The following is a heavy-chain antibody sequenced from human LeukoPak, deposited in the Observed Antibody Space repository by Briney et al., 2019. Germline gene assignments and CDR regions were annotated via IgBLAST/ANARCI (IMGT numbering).Heavy chain of an antibody. CDR3: ARARGPEAIDY. D-gene: IGHD6-25*01. CDR2: INHSGST. CDR1: GESFSGYY. Sequence: SETLPLTCAVYGESFSGYYWTWIRQPPGKGLEWIGEINHSGSTNYNPSLKSRVTISADTSKNQFSLRLTSLTAADTAVYYCARARGPEAIDYWGQGTLVTVSS. V-gene: IGHV4-34*01. J-gene: IGHJ4*02.